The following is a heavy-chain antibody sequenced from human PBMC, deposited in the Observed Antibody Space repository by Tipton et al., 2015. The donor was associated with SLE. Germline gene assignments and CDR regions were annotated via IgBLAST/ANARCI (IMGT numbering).Heavy chain of an antibody. D-gene: IGHD6-13*01. J-gene: IGHJ3*02. CDR2: ISYDGSNK. V-gene: IGHV3-30*13. CDR3: ARDYEVSAAEAFDI. Sequence: RSLRLSCVASGFSLSRYSIHWVRQAPGKGLEWVAVISYDGSNKYYADSVKGRFTISRDNAKNCLYLQMDSLRADDTAVYYCARDYEVSAAEAFDIWGQGTTVTVSS. CDR1: GFSLSRYS.